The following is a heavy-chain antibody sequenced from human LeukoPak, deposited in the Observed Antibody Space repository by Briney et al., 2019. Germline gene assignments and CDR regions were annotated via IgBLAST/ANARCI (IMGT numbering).Heavy chain of an antibody. CDR3: ARFGITVVRGGKYYFDY. D-gene: IGHD3-10*01. V-gene: IGHV4-59*08. Sequence: GSLRLSCAASGFTFSSYSMNWVRQAPGKGLEWIGHIYYSGATKYNPSLKSRITISVDTSKNQFSLMLSSVTAADTAVYYCARFGITVVRGGKYYFDYWGQGTLVTVSS. CDR2: IYYSGAT. J-gene: IGHJ4*02. CDR1: GFTFSSYS.